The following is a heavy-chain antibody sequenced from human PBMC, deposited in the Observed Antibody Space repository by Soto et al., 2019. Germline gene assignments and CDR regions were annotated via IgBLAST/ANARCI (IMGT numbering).Heavy chain of an antibody. Sequence: QVQLQQWGAGLLKPSETLSLTCAVYGGSFSGYYWSWIRQPPGKGLEWIGEINHSGSTNYNPSLKSRVTISVDTSKNQFSLKLSSVTAADTAVYYGARGLRSGWPFDYWGQGTLVTVSS. J-gene: IGHJ4*02. D-gene: IGHD6-19*01. CDR1: GGSFSGYY. V-gene: IGHV4-34*01. CDR2: INHSGST. CDR3: ARGLRSGWPFDY.